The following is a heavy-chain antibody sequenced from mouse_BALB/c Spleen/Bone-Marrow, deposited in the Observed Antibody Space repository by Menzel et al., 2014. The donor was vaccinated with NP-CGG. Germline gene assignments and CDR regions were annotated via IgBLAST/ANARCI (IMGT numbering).Heavy chain of an antibody. D-gene: IGHD1-1*01. V-gene: IGHV4-1*02. CDR1: GFDFSRYW. Sequence: EVQLVESGGGLVQPGGSLKLSCAASGFDFSRYWMSWVRQAPGKGLEWIGEINPDSSTINYTPSLKDKFIISRDNAKNTLYLQMSKVRSEDAALYYCARLSYYGRFAYWGQGTLVTVSA. J-gene: IGHJ3*01. CDR3: ARLSYYGRFAY. CDR2: INPDSSTI.